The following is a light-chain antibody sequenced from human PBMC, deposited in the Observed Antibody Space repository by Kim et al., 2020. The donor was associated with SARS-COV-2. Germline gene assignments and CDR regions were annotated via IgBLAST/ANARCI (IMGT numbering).Light chain of an antibody. CDR1: QDITTY. Sequence: SASVGDRVTITCQASQDITTYLNWYQQKPGKAPNLLIYDVSILEAGVPSRFSGRQSGTDFTFTIANLQPEDVATYYCQQYHDLVSFGQGTRLEIK. CDR2: DVS. J-gene: IGKJ5*01. V-gene: IGKV1-33*01. CDR3: QQYHDLVS.